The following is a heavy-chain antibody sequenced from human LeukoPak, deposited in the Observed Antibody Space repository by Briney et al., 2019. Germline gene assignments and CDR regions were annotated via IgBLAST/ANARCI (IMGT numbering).Heavy chain of an antibody. CDR1: GSTFSSYA. V-gene: IGHV3-23*01. Sequence: GSLRLSCAASGSTFSSYAMSWVRQAPGKGLEWVSVISGSGANTYYADSVKGRFTISRDNSKNTLYLQMNSLRAEDTAVYYCAKDILGGLYWYFDLWGRGTLVTVSS. D-gene: IGHD2-15*01. CDR3: AKDILGGLYWYFDL. J-gene: IGHJ2*01. CDR2: ISGSGANT.